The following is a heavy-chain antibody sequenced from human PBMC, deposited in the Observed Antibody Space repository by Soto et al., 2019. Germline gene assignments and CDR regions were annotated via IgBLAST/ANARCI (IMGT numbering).Heavy chain of an antibody. CDR1: GGSISSGDYY. CDR3: ASGYCSGGSCPTIDY. Sequence: SETLSLTCTVSGGSISSGDYYWSWIRQPPGKGLEWIGYIYYSGSTYYNPSLKSRVTISVDTSKNQFSLKLSSVTAADTAVYYCASGYCSGGSCPTIDYWGQGTLVTVSS. V-gene: IGHV4-30-4*01. D-gene: IGHD2-15*01. J-gene: IGHJ4*02. CDR2: IYYSGST.